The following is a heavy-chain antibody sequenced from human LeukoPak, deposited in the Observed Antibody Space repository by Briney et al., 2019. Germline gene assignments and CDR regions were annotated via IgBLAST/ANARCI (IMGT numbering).Heavy chain of an antibody. CDR1: GFTFSSCS. J-gene: IGHJ4*02. CDR3: ARALSRTPYYFDY. D-gene: IGHD1-14*01. CDR2: ISSSSSYI. V-gene: IGHV3-21*01. Sequence: GGSLRLSCAASGFTFSSCSMNWVRQAPGKGLEWVSSISSSSSYIYYADSVKGRFTISRDNAKNSLYLQMNSLRAEDTAVYYCARALSRTPYYFDYWGQGTLVTVSS.